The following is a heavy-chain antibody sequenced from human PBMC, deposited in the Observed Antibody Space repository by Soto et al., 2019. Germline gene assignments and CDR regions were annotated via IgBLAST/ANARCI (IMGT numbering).Heavy chain of an antibody. CDR1: GFTFSSYG. CDR2: IWYDGSNK. J-gene: IGHJ6*02. CDR3: ARDRIVVVPAAIPRRYYYYGMDV. V-gene: IGHV3-33*01. D-gene: IGHD2-2*01. Sequence: QVQLVESGGGVVQPGRSLRLSCAASGFTFSSYGMHWVRQAPGKGLEWVAVIWYDGSNKYYADSLKGRFTISRDNSKNTLYLQMNSLRAEDTAVYYCARDRIVVVPAAIPRRYYYYGMDVWGQGTTVTVSS.